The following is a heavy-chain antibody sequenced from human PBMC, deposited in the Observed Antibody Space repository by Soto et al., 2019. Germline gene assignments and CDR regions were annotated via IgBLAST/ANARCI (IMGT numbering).Heavy chain of an antibody. CDR2: LYHSGIS. CDR1: GYSISSGYY. V-gene: IGHV4-38-2*01. J-gene: IGHJ4*02. Sequence: PSETLSLTCAVSGYSISSGYYWCWIRQPPGKGLEWIGYLYHSGISDYNPSLKSRVTISVDTSKNQFSLKVRSVTAADTAVYYCARYSSSYFDYWGQGSRVTVSS. D-gene: IGHD6-6*01. CDR3: ARYSSSYFDY.